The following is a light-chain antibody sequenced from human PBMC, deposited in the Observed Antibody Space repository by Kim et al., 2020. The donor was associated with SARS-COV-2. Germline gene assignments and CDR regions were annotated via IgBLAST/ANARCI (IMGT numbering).Light chain of an antibody. J-gene: IGKJ1*01. CDR1: QSISSW. Sequence: SPLSACVGDRVTITCRAGQSISSWLAWYQQKPGKAPKHLISDASTLENEVTSRFSGSGSRTEFSLSISGLRPDDFATYCCQQSGSFGQGTKVDIK. CDR2: DAS. CDR3: QQSGS. V-gene: IGKV1-5*01.